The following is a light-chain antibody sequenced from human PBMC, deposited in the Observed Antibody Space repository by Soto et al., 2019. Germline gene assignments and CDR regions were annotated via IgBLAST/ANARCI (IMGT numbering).Light chain of an antibody. V-gene: IGKV3-20*01. Sequence: EIVLTQSPGTLSLSPGERATLSCRASHSVSASYLAWYQQKPGQAPGLLIYGASSRATGIPDRFSGSGSGADFTLTISRLEPEDFAFYYCQQYGSSPFTLGPGTKVDIK. CDR3: QQYGSSPFT. CDR1: HSVSASY. J-gene: IGKJ3*01. CDR2: GAS.